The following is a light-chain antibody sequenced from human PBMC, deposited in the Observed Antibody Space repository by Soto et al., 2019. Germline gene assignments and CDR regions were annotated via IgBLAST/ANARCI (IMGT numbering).Light chain of an antibody. Sequence: EVVLTQSPGTLSLSPGERATLSCRGSQSINNNYLAWYQQRPGQAPRLLIYGSSDRAPGIPDRFSGSRSGTDFTLPISRLEPEDFAVYYCHQYGSSPPYTFGQGTKVEI. CDR1: QSINNNY. V-gene: IGKV3-20*01. J-gene: IGKJ2*01. CDR2: GSS. CDR3: HQYGSSPPYT.